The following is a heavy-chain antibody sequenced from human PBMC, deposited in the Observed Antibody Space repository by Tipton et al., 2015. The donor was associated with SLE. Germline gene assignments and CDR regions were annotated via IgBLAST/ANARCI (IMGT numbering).Heavy chain of an antibody. Sequence: GLVKPSETLSLICSVSGAPISDYWWSWIRQPPGKGLEWIAYIHSSGSTNYNPSLKSRVTISADTSKNQFSLKVRSVTAADTALYYCARDQYYYDSGGSPPLDYWGQGMLVTVSS. V-gene: IGHV4-59*01. CDR3: ARDQYYYDSGGSPPLDY. CDR1: GAPISDYW. J-gene: IGHJ4*02. D-gene: IGHD3-22*01. CDR2: IHSSGST.